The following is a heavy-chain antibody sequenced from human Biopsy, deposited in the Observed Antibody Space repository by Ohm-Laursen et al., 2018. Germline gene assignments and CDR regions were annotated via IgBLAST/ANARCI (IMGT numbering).Heavy chain of an antibody. D-gene: IGHD4-23*01. Sequence: SETLSLTCTLSGGAFTGHYWSWIRQPPGKGLEWIGHISYTGYTSYNASLKSRVTISVDTSRNHFSLRLSSLTAADTAVYYCARGSNDSGGLYFPRWGQGTLLTVSS. V-gene: IGHV4-59*11. CDR2: ISYTGYT. CDR3: ARGSNDSGGLYFPR. CDR1: GGAFTGHY. J-gene: IGHJ4*02.